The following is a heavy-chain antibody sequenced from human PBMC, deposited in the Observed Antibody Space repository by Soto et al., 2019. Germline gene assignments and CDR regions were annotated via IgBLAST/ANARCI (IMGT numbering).Heavy chain of an antibody. CDR3: ARHPGYYDILTGYTTYFFDS. D-gene: IGHD3-9*01. V-gene: IGHV4-59*08. CDR1: GGSIGTYY. CDR2: IYYRGNT. J-gene: IGHJ4*02. Sequence: SETLSLTCTVSGGSIGTYYWSWIRQPPGKGLEWIGYIYYRGNTDYNPSLKSRVTISLDTPKNQFSLKLSSVTAADTAVYYCARHPGYYDILTGYTTYFFDSWGQGILVTVSS.